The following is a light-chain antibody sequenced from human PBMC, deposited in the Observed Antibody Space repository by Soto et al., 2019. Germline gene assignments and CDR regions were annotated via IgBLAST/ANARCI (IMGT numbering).Light chain of an antibody. CDR3: QHYNNWPFT. J-gene: IGKJ2*01. CDR1: QYINTR. V-gene: IGKV3-15*01. Sequence: EIVLTQSPATLSSFPGDRVTLSCRASQYINTRLAWYQQKPGQAPTLLLYGASARATGIPARFSGSGSGTECTLTISSLRSEDVAVYYCQHYNNWPFTFGQGTKVDIK. CDR2: GAS.